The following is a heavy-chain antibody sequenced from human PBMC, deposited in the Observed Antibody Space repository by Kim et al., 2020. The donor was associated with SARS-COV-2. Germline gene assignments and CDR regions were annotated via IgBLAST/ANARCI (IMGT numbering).Heavy chain of an antibody. J-gene: IGHJ4*02. Sequence: GGSLRLSCAASGFTFSDYYMSWIRQAPGKGLEWVSYISSSSSYTNYADSVKGRFTISRDNAKNSLYLQMNSLRAEDTAVYYCARDLPGQGTTVLTGGPAPDYWGQGTLVTVSS. D-gene: IGHD1-20*01. CDR2: ISSSSSYT. CDR1: GFTFSDYY. V-gene: IGHV3-11*06. CDR3: ARDLPGQGTTVLTGGPAPDY.